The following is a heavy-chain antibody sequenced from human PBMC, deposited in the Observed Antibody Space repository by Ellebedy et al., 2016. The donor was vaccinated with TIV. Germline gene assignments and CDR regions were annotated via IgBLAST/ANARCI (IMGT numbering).Heavy chain of an antibody. CDR1: GFTFSNAW. V-gene: IGHV3-15*07. CDR2: IKSKTEGGTT. CDR3: TTGFLAVAGMNY. Sequence: GESLKISCAASGFTFSNAWMNWVRQAPGKGLEWVGRIKSKTEGGTTDYAAPVKGRFTISSDDSKNTLYLQMNSLKTEDTAVYYCTTGFLAVAGMNYWGQGTLVTVSS. D-gene: IGHD6-19*01. J-gene: IGHJ4*02.